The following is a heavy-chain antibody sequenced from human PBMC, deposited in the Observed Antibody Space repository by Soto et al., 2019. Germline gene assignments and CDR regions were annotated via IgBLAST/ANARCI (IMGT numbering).Heavy chain of an antibody. V-gene: IGHV1-3*01. CDR3: VRHAQWIIRAY. J-gene: IGHJ4*02. CDR2: IGAGDGKT. D-gene: IGHD5-12*01. Sequence: GASVKVSCKASGYSFTHYVIHWVRQAPGQRLEWMGWIGAGDGKTYYSQNFQGRVTITKDTSATTAYMELSRLIPEDTAVYYCVRHAQWIIRAYWGQGSLVTVSS. CDR1: GYSFTHYV.